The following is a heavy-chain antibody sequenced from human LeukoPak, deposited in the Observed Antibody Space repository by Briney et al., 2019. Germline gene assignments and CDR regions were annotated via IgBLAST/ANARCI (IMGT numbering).Heavy chain of an antibody. J-gene: IGHJ6*02. CDR3: ARDFLPARYYDFWSGNHYGMDV. D-gene: IGHD3-3*01. Sequence: ASVKVSCKASGGTFSSYAISWVRQAPGRGLEWMGRIIPILGIANYAQKFQGRVTITADKSTSTAYMELSSLRSEDTAVYYCARDFLPARYYDFWSGNHYGMDVWGQGTTVTVSS. V-gene: IGHV1-69*04. CDR2: IIPILGIA. CDR1: GGTFSSYA.